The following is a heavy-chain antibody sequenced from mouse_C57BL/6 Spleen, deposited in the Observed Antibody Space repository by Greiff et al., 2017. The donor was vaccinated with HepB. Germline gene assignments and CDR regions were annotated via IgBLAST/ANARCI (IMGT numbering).Heavy chain of an antibody. CDR3: ARWGRGYYYAMDY. CDR2: ISSGSSTI. Sequence: EVNVVESGGGLVKPGGSLKLSCAASGFTFSDYGMHWVRQAPEKGLEWVAYISSGSSTIYYADTVKGRFTISRDNAKNTLFLQMTSLRSEDTAMYYCARWGRGYYYAMDYWGQGTSVTVSS. CDR1: GFTFSDYG. D-gene: IGHD3-3*01. V-gene: IGHV5-17*01. J-gene: IGHJ4*01.